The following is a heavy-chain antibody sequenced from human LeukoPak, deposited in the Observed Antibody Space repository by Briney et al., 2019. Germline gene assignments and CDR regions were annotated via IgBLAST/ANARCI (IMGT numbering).Heavy chain of an antibody. D-gene: IGHD3-22*01. CDR2: INPNSGGT. CDR1: GYTFTGYY. V-gene: IGHV1-2*02. CDR3: ARQRLAYYYDSSGYPFDY. Sequence: GASVKVSCKASGYTFTGYYMHWVRQAPGQGLEWMGWINPNSGGTNYAQKFQGRVTMTRDTSISTAYMELSSLRSEDTAVYYCARQRLAYYYDSSGYPFDYWGQGTLVTVSS. J-gene: IGHJ4*02.